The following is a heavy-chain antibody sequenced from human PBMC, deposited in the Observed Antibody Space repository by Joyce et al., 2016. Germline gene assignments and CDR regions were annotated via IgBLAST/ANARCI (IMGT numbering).Heavy chain of an antibody. CDR2: IRASGGST. CDR3: ATWAPTNYDFWSGYSYYFDN. CDR1: GFTFSSYA. Sequence: EVQLLESGGGLVQPGGSLRLSCAASGFTFSSYAMSWVRQAPGKGLEWVSTIRASGGSTDYADSVKGRFTISRDNSEDSLYLHMNSLRAEDTAVYYCATWAPTNYDFWSGYSYYFDNWGQGTLVTVSS. D-gene: IGHD3-3*01. J-gene: IGHJ4*02. V-gene: IGHV3-23*01.